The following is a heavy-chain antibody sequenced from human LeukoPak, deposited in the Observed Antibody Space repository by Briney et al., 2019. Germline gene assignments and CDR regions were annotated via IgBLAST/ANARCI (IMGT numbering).Heavy chain of an antibody. V-gene: IGHV3-23*01. CDR1: QFTFSSYA. J-gene: IGHJ4*02. CDR3: AKDAVPAALGEYFFDY. CDR2: ISDRGDNT. Sequence: GGSLRLSCVASQFTFSSYAMSWVRQAPGKGLEWDSTISDRGDNTHHADSVKGRFTISRDNSKNTLYLQMNSLRDEDTAVYYCAKDAVPAALGEYFFDYWGQGTRVTVSS. D-gene: IGHD2-2*01.